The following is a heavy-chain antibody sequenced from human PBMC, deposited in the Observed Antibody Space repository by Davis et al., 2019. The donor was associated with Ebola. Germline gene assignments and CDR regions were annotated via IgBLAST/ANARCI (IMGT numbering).Heavy chain of an antibody. V-gene: IGHV3-53*01. CDR1: GFTVSSNY. CDR2: IYSGGST. D-gene: IGHD4-17*01. J-gene: IGHJ4*02. CDR3: ASGVYGDLDY. Sequence: GESLKISCAASGFTVSSNYMSWVRQAPGKGLEWVSVIYSGGSTYYADSVKGRFTISRDNSKNTLYLQMNSLSAEDTAVYYCASGVYGDLDYWGQGTLVTVSS.